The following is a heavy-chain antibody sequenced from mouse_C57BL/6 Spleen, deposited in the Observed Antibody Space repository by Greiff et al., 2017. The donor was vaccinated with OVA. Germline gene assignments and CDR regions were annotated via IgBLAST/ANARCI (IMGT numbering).Heavy chain of an antibody. D-gene: IGHD4-1*01. CDR3: ARGLGRGWYFDV. CDR1: GYSFTGYY. J-gene: IGHJ1*03. V-gene: IGHV1-42*01. CDR2: INPSTGGT. Sequence: EVQLQESGPELVKPGASVKISCKASGYSFTGYYMNWVKQSPEKSLEWIGEINPSTGGTTYNQKFKAKATLTVDKSSSTAYMQLKSLTSEDSAVYYCARGLGRGWYFDVWGTGTTVTVSS.